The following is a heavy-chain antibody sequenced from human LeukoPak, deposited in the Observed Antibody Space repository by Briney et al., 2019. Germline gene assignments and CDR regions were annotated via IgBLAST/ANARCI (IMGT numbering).Heavy chain of an antibody. D-gene: IGHD3-9*01. Sequence: LGGSLRLSCADSRFTFSNYTLNWVRQDPGKGLEWVSSLSSSSVYISYADSVKGRFTVSRDNAKNSLYLQMNSLRAEDTAVYYCARALFDILTGYYPFLDYWGQGTLVTVSS. CDR1: RFTFSNYT. CDR3: ARALFDILTGYYPFLDY. CDR2: LSSSSVYI. V-gene: IGHV3-21*01. J-gene: IGHJ4*02.